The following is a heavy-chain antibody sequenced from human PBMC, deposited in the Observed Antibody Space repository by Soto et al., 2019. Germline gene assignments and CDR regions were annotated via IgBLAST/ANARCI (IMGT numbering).Heavy chain of an antibody. CDR2: ISAYNGNT. Sequence: GASGKVSCKASGYTFTSYAISWVRQAPGQGLEWMGWISAYNGNTNYAEKLQGRVTVTTDTPMSTAYMELRSLRSDDTAVYYCARAPQNDYGDYDAFDMWGQGTMVTVSS. D-gene: IGHD4-17*01. CDR1: GYTFTSYA. J-gene: IGHJ3*02. V-gene: IGHV1-18*01. CDR3: ARAPQNDYGDYDAFDM.